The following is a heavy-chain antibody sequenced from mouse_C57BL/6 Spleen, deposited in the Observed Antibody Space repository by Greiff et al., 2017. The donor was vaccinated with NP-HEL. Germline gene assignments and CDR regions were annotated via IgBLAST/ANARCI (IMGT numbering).Heavy chain of an antibody. CDR3: VRIGAEYYGSSYRGYYFDY. CDR2: IDPESGRT. CDR1: GFNFNGYW. Sequence: VQLQQPGAELVKPGASVKLSCTASGFNFNGYWMHWVKQRTEQGLEWIGMIDPESGRTKYDAKFQGKATITADTSSNTAYLQLSRLPAEDTAVYDCVRIGAEYYGSSYRGYYFDYWGKGTTLTVSS. J-gene: IGHJ2*01. V-gene: IGHV14-2*01. D-gene: IGHD1-1*01.